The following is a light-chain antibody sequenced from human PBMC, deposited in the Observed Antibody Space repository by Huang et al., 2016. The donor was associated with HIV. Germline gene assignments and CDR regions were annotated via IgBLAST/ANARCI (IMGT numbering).Light chain of an antibody. CDR2: GST. V-gene: IGKV3-15*01. J-gene: IGKJ4*01. CDR1: QSVSTN. Sequence: IVMTQTPATLPVSPGGRATLSCRASQSVSTNLAWYQQKPGQIPRLIIYGSTTRATGVPARFSGSGSGTDFTLTINSLQSEDFGIYYCQQYNNWHLTFGGGTKV. CDR3: QQYNNWHLT.